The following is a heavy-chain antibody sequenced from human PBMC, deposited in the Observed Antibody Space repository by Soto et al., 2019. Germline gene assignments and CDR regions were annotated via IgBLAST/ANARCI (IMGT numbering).Heavy chain of an antibody. CDR1: GFTFSSFG. CDR2: VNGGGDST. J-gene: IGHJ4*02. CDR3: VKDVGYGVILFEN. D-gene: IGHD2-8*01. Sequence: GWSLRLSCIASGFTFSSFGMTLVRQAPGKGLEWVSTVNGGGDSTHYADSVKGRFSIFRDNSKNTVYLQMNSLRAEDTAIYYCVKDVGYGVILFENWGEGTLVTIFS. V-gene: IGHV3-23*01.